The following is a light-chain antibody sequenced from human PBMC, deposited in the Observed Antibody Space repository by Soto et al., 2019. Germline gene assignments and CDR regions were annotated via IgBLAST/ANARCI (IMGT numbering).Light chain of an antibody. CDR2: GNS. Sequence: QSVLTQPPSVSGAPGQRVTISCTGSSSNIGAGYDVHWYQQLPGTAPKLLIYGNSNRPSGVPDRFSGSKSGTSASLAITGLQDADEADYYCQSSDIGLSVSVFGGGTKLTVL. V-gene: IGLV1-40*01. CDR1: SSNIGAGYD. J-gene: IGLJ2*01. CDR3: QSSDIGLSVSV.